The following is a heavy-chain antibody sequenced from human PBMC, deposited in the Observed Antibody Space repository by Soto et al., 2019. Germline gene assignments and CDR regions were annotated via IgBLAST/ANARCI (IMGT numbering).Heavy chain of an antibody. V-gene: IGHV4-34*01. CDR3: AHYHGSGSYYSSTRYEYYYYYGMDV. Sequence: PSETLSLTCAVYGGSFSGYYWSWIRQPPGKGLEWIGEINHSGSTNYNPSLKSRVTISVDTSKNQFSLKLSSVTAAETAVYYCAHYHGSGSYYSSTRYEYYYYYGMDVWGQGTTVTVSS. CDR1: GGSFSGYY. D-gene: IGHD3-10*01. CDR2: INHSGST. J-gene: IGHJ6*02.